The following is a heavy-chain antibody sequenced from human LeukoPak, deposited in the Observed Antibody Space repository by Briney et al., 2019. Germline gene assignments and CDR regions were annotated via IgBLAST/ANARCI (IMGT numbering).Heavy chain of an antibody. D-gene: IGHD4-17*01. CDR1: GCTFSSYN. J-gene: IGHJ4*02. V-gene: IGHV3-21*01. CDR2: ISISSSYI. CDR3: ARLTTTVTTPFDY. Sequence: AGSLTLSCAASGCTFSSYNMNWVRQAPGKGLEWVSSISISSSYIYYSYSVNGRFTIFRDNTNNSLYLLMNSLVADATSLYYCARLTTTVTTPFDYWGQGTLVTVSS.